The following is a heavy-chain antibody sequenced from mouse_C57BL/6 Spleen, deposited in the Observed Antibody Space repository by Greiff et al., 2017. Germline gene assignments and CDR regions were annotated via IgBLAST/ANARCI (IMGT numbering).Heavy chain of an antibody. V-gene: IGHV5-4*03. J-gene: IGHJ3*01. CDR2: ISAGGSYT. CDR3: VRADYDGFAC. Sequence: EVKLMESGGGLVKPGASLKLSCAASGFTFSSYAMSWVRQTPGKRLEWVATISAGGSYTYYTDNVKGRFTISRANAKNNLYLQMSHLTSEDTAMYYCVRADYDGFACWGQGTLVTVSA. CDR1: GFTFSSYA. D-gene: IGHD2-4*01.